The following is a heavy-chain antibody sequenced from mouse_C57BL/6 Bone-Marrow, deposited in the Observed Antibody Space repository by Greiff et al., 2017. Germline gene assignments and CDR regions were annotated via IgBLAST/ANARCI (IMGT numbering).Heavy chain of an antibody. V-gene: IGHV1-55*01. J-gene: IGHJ3*01. CDR2: IYPGSGST. CDR1: GYTFTSYW. D-gene: IGHD1-1*01. CDR3: ASYYGSSYVEFAH. Sequence: VQLQQPGAELVKPGASVKMSCKASGYTFTSYWITWVKQRPGQGLEWIGDIYPGSGSTNYNEKFKSKATLTVDTSSSTAYMQLSSLTSEDSAVYYCASYYGSSYVEFAHWGQGTLVTVSA.